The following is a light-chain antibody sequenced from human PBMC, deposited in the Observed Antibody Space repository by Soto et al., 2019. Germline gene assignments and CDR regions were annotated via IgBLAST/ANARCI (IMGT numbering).Light chain of an antibody. J-gene: IGKJ1*01. Sequence: EIVLTQSPATLSVSPGERATLSCRASQSVSGDLAWYHHKPGQAPRLLIYGASTRATGIPARFSGSGSGTEFTLTISSLQSEDFAVYYCQQYNNWPRTFGQGTKVDIK. V-gene: IGKV3-15*01. CDR2: GAS. CDR1: QSVSGD. CDR3: QQYNNWPRT.